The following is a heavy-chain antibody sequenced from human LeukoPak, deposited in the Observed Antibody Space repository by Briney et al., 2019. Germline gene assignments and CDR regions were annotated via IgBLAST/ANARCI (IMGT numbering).Heavy chain of an antibody. CDR2: ITGSGPYM. V-gene: IGHV3-21*06. CDR1: GFTFSTFA. CDR3: VRDVGAVRGEVYFDY. J-gene: IGHJ4*02. Sequence: GGSLRLSCAASGFTFSTFAMHWFRLSPGKGLEWVSSITGSGPYMLYADSVKHRFTISRDNTKNLLYLEMNSLRAEDTAMYFCVRDVGAVRGEVYFDYWGQGTLVTVSS. D-gene: IGHD3-10*01.